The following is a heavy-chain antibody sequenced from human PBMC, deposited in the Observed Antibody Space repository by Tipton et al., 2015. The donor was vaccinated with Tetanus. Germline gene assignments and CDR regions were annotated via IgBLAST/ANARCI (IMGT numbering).Heavy chain of an antibody. J-gene: IGHJ3*02. CDR3: ARILQWLPPAHAFDI. D-gene: IGHD6-19*01. CDR1: GGSISSSSYY. Sequence: TLSLTCTVSGGSISSSSYYWGWIRQPPGKGLEWIGSIYYSGSTYYNPSLKSRVTISVDTSKNQFSLKLSSVTAADTAVYYCARILQWLPPAHAFDIWGQGTMVTVSS. CDR2: IYYSGST. V-gene: IGHV4-39*01.